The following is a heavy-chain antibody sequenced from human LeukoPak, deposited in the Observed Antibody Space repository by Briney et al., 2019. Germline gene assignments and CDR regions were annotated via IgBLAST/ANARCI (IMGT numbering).Heavy chain of an antibody. CDR3: AKDGAAAGTMYFDY. Sequence: GGSLRLSCAASGFTFSSYEMNWVRQAPGKGLEWVSYISSSGSTIYYADSVKGRFTISRDNAKDSLYLQMNSLRAEDTAVYYCAKDGAAAGTMYFDYWGQGTLVTVSS. J-gene: IGHJ4*02. D-gene: IGHD6-13*01. CDR1: GFTFSSYE. CDR2: ISSSGSTI. V-gene: IGHV3-48*03.